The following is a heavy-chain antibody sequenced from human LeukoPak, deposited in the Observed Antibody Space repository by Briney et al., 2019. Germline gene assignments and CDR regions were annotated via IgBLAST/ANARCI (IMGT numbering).Heavy chain of an antibody. D-gene: IGHD6-13*01. V-gene: IGHV4-34*01. J-gene: IGHJ4*02. CDR1: GGSFSGYY. CDR2: INHSGST. CDR3: ARGTIAAAGISPGNTPLKFDY. Sequence: SETLSLTCAVYGGSFSGYYWSWIRQPPGKGLEWIGEINHSGSTNYNPSLKSRVTISVDTSKNQFSLKLSSVTAADTAVYYCARGTIAAAGISPGNTPLKFDYWGQGTLVTVSS.